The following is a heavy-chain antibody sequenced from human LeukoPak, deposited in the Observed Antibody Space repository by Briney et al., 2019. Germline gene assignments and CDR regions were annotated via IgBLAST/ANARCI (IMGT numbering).Heavy chain of an antibody. J-gene: IGHJ4*02. CDR1: GFTFGDYA. D-gene: IGHD4-17*01. V-gene: IGHV3-49*04. CDR2: IRSKAYGGTT. Sequence: GGSLRLSCTASGFTFGDYAMSWVRQAPGKGLEWVGFIRSKAYGGTTEYAASVKGRFTISRDDSKSIAYLQMNSLKTEDTAVYYCATDDYGPPGQKYWGQGTLVTVSS. CDR3: ATDDYGPPGQKY.